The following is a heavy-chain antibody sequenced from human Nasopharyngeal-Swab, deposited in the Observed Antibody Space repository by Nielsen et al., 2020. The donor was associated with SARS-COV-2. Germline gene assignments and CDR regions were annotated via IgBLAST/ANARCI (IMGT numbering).Heavy chain of an antibody. V-gene: IGHV4-39*01. J-gene: IGHJ6*03. CDR3: ARLVGYCSSTSCYAGVGHYYYYYMDV. CDR2: IYYSGST. Sequence: WMRQSPGKGLEWIGSIYYSGSTYYNPSLKSRVTISVDTSKNQFSLKLSSVTAADTAVYYCARLVGYCSSTSCYAGVGHYYYYYMDVWGKGTTVTVSS. D-gene: IGHD2-2*01.